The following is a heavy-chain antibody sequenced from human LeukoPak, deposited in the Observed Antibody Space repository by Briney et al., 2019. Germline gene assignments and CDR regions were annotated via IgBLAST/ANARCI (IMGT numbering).Heavy chain of an antibody. CDR3: ATRTYYYDNPALSHDY. Sequence: SETLSLTCALYGGSFSGHYWSWIRQPPREGLEWIGEIYHSGSTNYNPSLKSRVTISLDMSKNQFSLKLRSVTAADTAVYYCATRTYYYDNPALSHDYWGQGTLVTVSS. D-gene: IGHD3-22*01. V-gene: IGHV4-34*01. CDR2: IYHSGST. CDR1: GGSFSGHY. J-gene: IGHJ4*02.